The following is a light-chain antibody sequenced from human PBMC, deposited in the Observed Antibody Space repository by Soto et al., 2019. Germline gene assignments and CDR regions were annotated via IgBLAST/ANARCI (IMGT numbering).Light chain of an antibody. CDR2: DVS. V-gene: IGKV3-20*01. J-gene: IGKJ1*01. CDR3: QQYGSSPT. CDR1: QSVSSNY. Sequence: EIVLTQSPGTLSLSPGERATLSCRSSQSVSSNYLAWYQQKPDQAPRLVIYDVSGSATGIPDRFSGSGSETDFTLTISRLEPEDFAVYYCQQYGSSPTFGQGTNVDI.